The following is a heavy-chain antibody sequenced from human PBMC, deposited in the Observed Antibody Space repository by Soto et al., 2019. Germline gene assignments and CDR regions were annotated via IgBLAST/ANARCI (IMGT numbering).Heavy chain of an antibody. V-gene: IGHV4-34*01. CDR2: INHSGST. Sequence: SETISLTCAVYGGSFSVYYWGGIRKPTGKGLEWIGEINHSGSTNYNPSLKSRVTISVDTSKNQFSLKLSSVTAADTAVYYCARWEGVVPAAMFGSWGQGTLVTVS. CDR3: ARWEGVVPAAMFGS. J-gene: IGHJ5*02. CDR1: GGSFSVYY. D-gene: IGHD2-2*01.